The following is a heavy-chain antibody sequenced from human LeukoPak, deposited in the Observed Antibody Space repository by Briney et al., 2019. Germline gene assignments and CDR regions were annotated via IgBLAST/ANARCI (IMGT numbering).Heavy chain of an antibody. CDR2: IKTKIDGWTT. D-gene: IGHD3-3*01. CDR3: TTTHYNFYDLDH. V-gene: IGHV3-15*05. CDR1: GFTFSSYT. Sequence: GGSLRLSCDASGFTFSSYTLSWVRQAPGKGLEWVGHIKTKIDGWTTDYAAPVKGRFTISRDDSKNTVYLQMNSLKTEDTAVYYCTTTHYNFYDLDHWGQGTLVTVSS. J-gene: IGHJ4*02.